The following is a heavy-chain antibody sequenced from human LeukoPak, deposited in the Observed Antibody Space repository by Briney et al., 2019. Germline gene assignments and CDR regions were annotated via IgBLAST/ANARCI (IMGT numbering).Heavy chain of an antibody. Sequence: ASVKVSCKASGYTFTSYDFNWVRQATGQGLEWMGWMNPNSGNTGYAQKFQGRVTITRNTSISTAYMELSSLRSEDTAVYYCARGRGSSWPGNYWGQGTLVTVSS. J-gene: IGHJ4*02. V-gene: IGHV1-8*03. D-gene: IGHD6-13*01. CDR3: ARGRGSSWPGNY. CDR2: MNPNSGNT. CDR1: GYTFTSYD.